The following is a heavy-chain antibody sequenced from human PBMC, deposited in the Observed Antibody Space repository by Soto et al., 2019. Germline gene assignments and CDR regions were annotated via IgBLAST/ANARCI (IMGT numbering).Heavy chain of an antibody. CDR1: GFTFSSYW. CDR2: IKQDGSEK. CDR3: ARDRQNGWLQLDYYYYGMDV. D-gene: IGHD5-12*01. J-gene: IGHJ6*02. V-gene: IGHV3-7*05. Sequence: GGSLRLSCAASGFTFSSYWMSWVRQAPGKGLEWVANIKQDGSEKYYVDSVKGRFTISRDNAKNSLYLQMNSLRAEDTAVYYCARDRQNGWLQLDYYYYGMDVWGQGTTVTVSS.